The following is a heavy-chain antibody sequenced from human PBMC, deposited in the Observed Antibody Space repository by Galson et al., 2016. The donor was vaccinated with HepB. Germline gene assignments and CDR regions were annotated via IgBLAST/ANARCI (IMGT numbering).Heavy chain of an antibody. CDR3: AKWSDAAATY. CDR2: ISGSGDTT. J-gene: IGHJ4*02. V-gene: IGHV3-23*01. Sequence: SLRLSCAGTGFTFSTYAMSWVRQAPGKRLEWVSAISGSGDTTYYADSVKGRFSISRDNSKNTLYLQMSSLTAEDTAVYYCAKWSDAAATYWGQGTPVTVSS. D-gene: IGHD6-13*01. CDR1: GFTFSTYA.